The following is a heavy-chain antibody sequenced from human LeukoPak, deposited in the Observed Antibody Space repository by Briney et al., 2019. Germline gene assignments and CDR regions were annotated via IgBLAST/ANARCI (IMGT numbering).Heavy chain of an antibody. J-gene: IGHJ6*02. Sequence: SETLSLTCTVSGGSISSYYWSWIRQPPGKGLEWIGYIYYSGSTNYNPSLKSRVTISVDTSKNQFPLKLSSVTAADTAVYYCARVFDYSNYYYYGMDVWGQETTVTVSS. V-gene: IGHV4-59*01. D-gene: IGHD4-11*01. CDR2: IYYSGST. CDR1: GGSISSYY. CDR3: ARVFDYSNYYYYGMDV.